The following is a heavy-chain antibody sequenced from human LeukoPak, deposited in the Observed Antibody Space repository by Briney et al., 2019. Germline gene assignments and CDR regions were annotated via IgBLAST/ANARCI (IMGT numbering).Heavy chain of an antibody. CDR3: ARVGGSPTDSNFDY. J-gene: IGHJ4*02. Sequence: NPSETLSLTCTVSGGSISSYYWSWIRQPPWKGLEWIGYIYYSGSTNYNPSLKSRVTISVDTSKNQFSLKLSSVTAADTAVYYCARVGGSPTDSNFDYWGQGTLVTVSS. D-gene: IGHD3-3*01. CDR1: GGSISSYY. V-gene: IGHV4-59*01. CDR2: IYYSGST.